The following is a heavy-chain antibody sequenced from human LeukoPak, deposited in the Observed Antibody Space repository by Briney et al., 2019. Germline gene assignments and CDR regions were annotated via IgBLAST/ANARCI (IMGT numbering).Heavy chain of an antibody. Sequence: PGGSLRLSCAASGFTFSSYAMSWVRQGPGKGLEWVSAISGSGGSTYYADSVKGRFTISRDNSKNTLYLQMNSLRAEDTAVYYCARNYDYGDYLYYYYGMDVWGQGTTVTVSS. CDR3: ARNYDYGDYLYYYYGMDV. D-gene: IGHD4-17*01. CDR2: ISGSGGST. CDR1: GFTFSSYA. V-gene: IGHV3-23*01. J-gene: IGHJ6*02.